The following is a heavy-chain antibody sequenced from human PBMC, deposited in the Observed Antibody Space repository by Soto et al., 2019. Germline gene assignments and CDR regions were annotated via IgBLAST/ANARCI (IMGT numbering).Heavy chain of an antibody. CDR1: GGSISSSSYY. Sequence: QLQLQESGPGLVKPTETLSLTCTVSGGSISSSSYYWGWIRQPPGKGLEWIGSIYYSGSTYYNPSLKSRVTISVDTSKNQFSLKLSSVTAADTAVYYCARIPTLSGIHLMGYYYYGMDVWGQGTTVTVSS. V-gene: IGHV4-39*01. CDR3: ARIPTLSGIHLMGYYYYGMDV. CDR2: IYYSGST. D-gene: IGHD1-26*01. J-gene: IGHJ6*02.